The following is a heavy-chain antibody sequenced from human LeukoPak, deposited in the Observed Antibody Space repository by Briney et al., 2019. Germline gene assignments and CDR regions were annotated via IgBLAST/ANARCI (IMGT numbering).Heavy chain of an antibody. CDR1: GYTFTSYG. Sequence: ASVKVSCKASGYTFTSYGISWVRQAPGQGLEWMGWINPNSGGTNYAQKFQGRVTMTRDTSISTAYMELSRLRSDDTAVYYCARTGRKLDGSGRNWFDPWGQGTLVTVSS. J-gene: IGHJ5*02. D-gene: IGHD3-10*01. V-gene: IGHV1-2*02. CDR3: ARTGRKLDGSGRNWFDP. CDR2: INPNSGGT.